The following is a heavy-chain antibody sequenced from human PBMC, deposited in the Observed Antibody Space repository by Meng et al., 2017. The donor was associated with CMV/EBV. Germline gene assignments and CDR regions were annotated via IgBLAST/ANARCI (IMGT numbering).Heavy chain of an antibody. J-gene: IGHJ4*02. Sequence: GESLKISCAASGFTFSSYSMNWVRQAPGKGLEWVSSISSSSSYIYYADSVKSRSTISRDNAKNSLYLQMNSLRAEDTAVYYCARVYSNFLDYWGQGTLVTVSS. D-gene: IGHD4-11*01. CDR2: ISSSSSYI. CDR1: GFTFSSYS. CDR3: ARVYSNFLDY. V-gene: IGHV3-21*01.